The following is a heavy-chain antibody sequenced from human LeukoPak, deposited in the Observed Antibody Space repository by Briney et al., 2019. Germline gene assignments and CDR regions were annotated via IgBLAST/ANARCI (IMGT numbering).Heavy chain of an antibody. CDR1: GFTFSTFA. D-gene: IGHD3-22*01. CDR3: AKDPYYCDSSGYYASYDAIDI. J-gene: IGHJ3*02. V-gene: IGHV3-23*01. CDR2: ISGSGGST. Sequence: GGSLRLSCAASGFTFSTFAMSWVRQAPGKGLEWVSTISGSGGSTYYADSVKGRFTISRDNSKNTLYLQMNSLRAEDTAVYYCAKDPYYCDSSGYYASYDAIDIWGQGTMVTVSS.